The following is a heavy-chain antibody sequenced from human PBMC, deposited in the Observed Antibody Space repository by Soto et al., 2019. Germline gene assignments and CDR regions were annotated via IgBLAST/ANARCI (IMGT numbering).Heavy chain of an antibody. CDR1: GGSISSYY. V-gene: IGHV4-59*01. CDR2: IYYSGST. D-gene: IGHD1-1*01. Sequence: SETLSLTCTVSGGSISSYYWSWIRQPPGKGLEWIGYIYYSGSTNYNPSLKSRVTISVDTSKNQFSLKLSSVTAADTAVYYCARQPPLTWNDVSWFDPWGQGTLVTVSS. J-gene: IGHJ5*02. CDR3: ARQPPLTWNDVSWFDP.